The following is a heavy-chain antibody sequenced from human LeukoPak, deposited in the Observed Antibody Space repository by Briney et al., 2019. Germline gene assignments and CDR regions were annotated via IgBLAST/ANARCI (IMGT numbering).Heavy chain of an antibody. CDR1: GYTCTSYG. CDR2: ISAYNRNT. CDR3: ARVDGSGNDWLDP. V-gene: IGHV1-18*01. J-gene: IGHJ5*02. Sequence: GASVKVSCKASGYTCTSYGISWVRQAPGQGLEWMGWISAYNRNTNYAQKLQGRVTMTTDTSTSTAYMELRSLRSDYTAAYYCARVDGSGNDWLDPWGQGTLVTVSS. D-gene: IGHD3-10*01.